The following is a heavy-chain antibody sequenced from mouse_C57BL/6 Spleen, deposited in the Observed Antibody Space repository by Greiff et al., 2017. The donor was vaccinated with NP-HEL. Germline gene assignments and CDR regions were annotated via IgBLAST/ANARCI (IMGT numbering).Heavy chain of an antibody. D-gene: IGHD2-10*02. V-gene: IGHV1-15*01. J-gene: IGHJ3*01. CDR1: GYTFTDYE. CDR3: TRGGYGTFAWFAY. CDR2: IDPETGGT. Sequence: VKLMESGAELVRPGASVTLSCKASGYTFTDYEMHWVKQTPVHGLEWIGAIDPETGGTAYNQKFKGKAILTADKSSSTAYMGLRSLTSEDSAVYYCTRGGYGTFAWFAYWGQGTLVTVSA.